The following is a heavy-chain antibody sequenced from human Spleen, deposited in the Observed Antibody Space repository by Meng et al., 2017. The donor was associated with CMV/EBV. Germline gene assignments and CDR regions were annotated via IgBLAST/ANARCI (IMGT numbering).Heavy chain of an antibody. CDR1: GGSISGGNKY. V-gene: IGHV4-30-4*08. D-gene: IGHD2-21*01. CDR3: ARFQGGDVGRDAFDI. J-gene: IGHJ3*02. Sequence: SETLSLTCTVSGGSISGGNKYWSWIRQPPGKGLEWIGNIYYSGSTYYNPSLKSRVIISVDTSKNQFSLKLISVTAADTAVYYCARFQGGDVGRDAFDIWGQGTMVTVSS. CDR2: IYYSGST.